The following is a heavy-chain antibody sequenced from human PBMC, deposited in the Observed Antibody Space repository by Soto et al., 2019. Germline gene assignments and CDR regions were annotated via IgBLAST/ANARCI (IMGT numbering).Heavy chain of an antibody. CDR1: GYTFTGYY. J-gene: IGHJ5*02. CDR3: ARDGTGSGWYNWFDP. V-gene: IGHV1-2*04. CDR2: INPNSGGT. Sequence: ASVKVSCKASGYTFTGYYMHWVRQAPGQGLGWMGWINPNSGGTNYAQKIQGWVTMTRDTSISTAYMELSRLRSDDTAVYYCARDGTGSGWYNWFDPWGQGTLVTVSS. D-gene: IGHD6-19*01.